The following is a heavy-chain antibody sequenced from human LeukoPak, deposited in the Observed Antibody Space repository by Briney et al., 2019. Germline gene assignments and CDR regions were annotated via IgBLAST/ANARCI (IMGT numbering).Heavy chain of an antibody. D-gene: IGHD6-13*01. CDR2: ISSSGSTI. CDR1: GFTFSDYY. CDR3: ARCVAAAGTNYPPDY. Sequence: PGGSLRLSCAASGFTFSDYYMSWIRQAPGKGLEWVSYISSSGSTIYYADPVKGRFTISRDNAKNSLYLQMNSLRAEDTAVYYCARCVAAAGTNYPPDYWGQGTLVTVSS. J-gene: IGHJ4*02. V-gene: IGHV3-11*04.